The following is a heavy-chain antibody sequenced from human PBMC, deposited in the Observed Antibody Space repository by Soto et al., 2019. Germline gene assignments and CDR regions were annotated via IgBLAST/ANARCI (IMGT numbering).Heavy chain of an antibody. D-gene: IGHD4-4*01. Sequence: SETLSLTCTVSGGSISSYYWSLIRQPPGKGLEWIGYISYSGSTNYNPSLKSRVTISVDTSTDQFSLKLSSVTASDTAVYYCAREAGSNYYYFYALDVWGQGTTVTVSS. CDR1: GGSISSYY. CDR3: AREAGSNYYYFYALDV. J-gene: IGHJ6*02. V-gene: IGHV4-59*01. CDR2: ISYSGST.